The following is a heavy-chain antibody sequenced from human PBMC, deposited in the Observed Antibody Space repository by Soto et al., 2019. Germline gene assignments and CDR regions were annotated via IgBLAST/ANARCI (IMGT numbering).Heavy chain of an antibody. CDR1: GASMNSYH. V-gene: IGHV4-4*07. D-gene: IGHD6-13*01. CDR3: ARDQGVAAAGITWFDP. J-gene: IGHJ5*02. CDR2: IHSSGST. Sequence: SETLSLTCTVSGASMNSYHWSWIRQPAGKGLEWIGHIHSSGSTNYNPTLKSRVTMSVDTSKNQFSLRLMSLTAADTAVYYCARDQGVAAAGITWFDPWGQGSLVTISS.